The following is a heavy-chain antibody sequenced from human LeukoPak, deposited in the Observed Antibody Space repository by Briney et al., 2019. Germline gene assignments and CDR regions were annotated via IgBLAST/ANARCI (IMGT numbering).Heavy chain of an antibody. Sequence: SVKVSCKASGGTFSSYAISWVRQAPGQGLEWMGGIIPIFGTANYAQKFQGRVTITADESTSTAYMELSRLRSDDTAVYYCALGGASYYYDSSGYAYWGQGTLVTVSS. V-gene: IGHV1-69*13. CDR2: IIPIFGTA. CDR1: GGTFSSYA. D-gene: IGHD3-22*01. CDR3: ALGGASYYYDSSGYAY. J-gene: IGHJ4*02.